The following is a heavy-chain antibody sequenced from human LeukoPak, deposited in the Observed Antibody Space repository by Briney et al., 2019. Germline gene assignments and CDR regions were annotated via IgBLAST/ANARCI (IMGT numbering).Heavy chain of an antibody. CDR2: VSYLGNDK. Sequence: GGSLRLSCAASGFTFNRYAMHWVRQAPGKGLEWVAVVSYLGNDKFYADSVKGRFTISRDNSKNTLYLQMNSLRAEDTAVYYCAKDRNSGRLEYFQHWGQGTLVTVSS. D-gene: IGHD1-26*01. J-gene: IGHJ1*01. CDR3: AKDRNSGRLEYFQH. V-gene: IGHV3-30-3*01. CDR1: GFTFNRYA.